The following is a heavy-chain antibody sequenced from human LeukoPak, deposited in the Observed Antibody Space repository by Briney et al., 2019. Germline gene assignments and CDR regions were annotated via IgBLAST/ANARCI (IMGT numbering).Heavy chain of an antibody. D-gene: IGHD2-2*02. CDR2: IYYSVST. Sequence: SETLSLTCTVSGGSISSYYWSWIRQPPGKGLEWIGYIYYSVSTNYNPSLKSRVTISVDTSKNQFSLKLSSVTAADTAVYYCARSGDCSSTSCYTWRYYYYYYMDVWGKGTTVTVSS. CDR3: ARSGDCSSTSCYTWRYYYYYYMDV. J-gene: IGHJ6*03. V-gene: IGHV4-59*01. CDR1: GGSISSYY.